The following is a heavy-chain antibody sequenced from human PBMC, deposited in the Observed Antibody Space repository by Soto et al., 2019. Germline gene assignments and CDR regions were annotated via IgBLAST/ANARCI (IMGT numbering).Heavy chain of an antibody. CDR3: ARPAEVSISGALER. J-gene: IGHJ4*02. D-gene: IGHD1-26*01. Sequence: GESLKISCKGSGYTFTNYWIAWVRQMPGKGLEWMGIIYPGNSNTRYSPSFQGQVTISADKSITTAYLQWTSLKASDTAMYYCARPAEVSISGALERRGQGTPVTVSS. V-gene: IGHV5-51*01. CDR2: IYPGNSNT. CDR1: GYTFTNYW.